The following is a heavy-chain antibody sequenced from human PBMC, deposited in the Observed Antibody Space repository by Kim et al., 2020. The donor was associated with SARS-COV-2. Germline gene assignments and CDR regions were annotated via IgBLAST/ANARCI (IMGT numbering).Heavy chain of an antibody. CDR1: GGSFSGYY. D-gene: IGHD3-22*01. V-gene: IGHV4-34*01. Sequence: SETLSLTCGVYGGSFSGYYWGWIRQTPGKGLEWIGEINNNGQSNYNASLRSRVTISGDMSKRQFSLKLASVTAADAAVYYCARGTYYFGASGAQQKFPFDLWGRGTMVTVSS. CDR3: ARGTYYFGASGAQQKFPFDL. J-gene: IGHJ3*01. CDR2: INNNGQS.